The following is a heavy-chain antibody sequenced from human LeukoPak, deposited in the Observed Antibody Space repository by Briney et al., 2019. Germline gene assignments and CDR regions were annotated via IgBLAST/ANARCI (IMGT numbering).Heavy chain of an antibody. CDR2: INTNTGNP. V-gene: IGHV7-4-1*02. CDR1: EYTFTGYY. CDR3: ARDTYYYGSGSYYKKTLNWFDP. Sequence: ASVKVSCKASEYTFTGYYMHWVRQSPGQGLEWMGWINTNTGNPTYAQGFTGRFVFSLDTSVSTAYLQISSLKAEDTAVYYCARDTYYYGSGSYYKKTLNWFDPWGQGTLVTVSS. D-gene: IGHD3-10*01. J-gene: IGHJ5*02.